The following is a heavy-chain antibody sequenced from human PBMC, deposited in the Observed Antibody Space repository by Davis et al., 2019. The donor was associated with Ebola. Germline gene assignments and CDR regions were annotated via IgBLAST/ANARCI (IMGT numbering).Heavy chain of an antibody. Sequence: GESLKISCAASGFTFSSYGMNWVRQAPGKGLEWVSSISSSSSYIYYADLVKGRFTISRDNAKNPLYLQMNSLRAEDTAVYYCARDQTTVTTQFDYWGQGTLVSVSS. J-gene: IGHJ4*02. V-gene: IGHV3-21*01. CDR1: GFTFSSYG. CDR2: ISSSSSYI. D-gene: IGHD4-17*01. CDR3: ARDQTTVTTQFDY.